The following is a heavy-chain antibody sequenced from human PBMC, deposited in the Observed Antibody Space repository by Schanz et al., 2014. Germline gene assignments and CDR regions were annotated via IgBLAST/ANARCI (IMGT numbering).Heavy chain of an antibody. D-gene: IGHD2-21*01. CDR3: TRSTLWSYDV. CDR1: GGSISSSSYY. V-gene: IGHV4-39*07. CDR2: IFHSGTT. Sequence: QLQLQESGPGLVKPSETLSLTCTVSGGSISSSSYYWGWIRQPPGKGLEWIGEIFHSGTTNYNPSLESRVTISVDKSKNQFPLILSSMTAADTAVYYCTRSTLWSYDVWGRGTMVIVSS. J-gene: IGHJ3*01.